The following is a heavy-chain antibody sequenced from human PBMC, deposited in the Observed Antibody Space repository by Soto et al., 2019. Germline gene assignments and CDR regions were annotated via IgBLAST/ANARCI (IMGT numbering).Heavy chain of an antibody. CDR3: ARIPVDTSMIYWLDP. Sequence: SGTLSITCTVSGGSVSSGDYYWSWIRQPPGKGLEWIGYIYYSGNTNYNPSLKSRVIISVDTSKNLFSLKLTSVTAADTAVYYCARIPVDTSMIYWLDPWGQGTLVTVSS. CDR1: GGSVSSGDYY. CDR2: IYYSGNT. J-gene: IGHJ5*02. V-gene: IGHV4-61*08. D-gene: IGHD5-18*01.